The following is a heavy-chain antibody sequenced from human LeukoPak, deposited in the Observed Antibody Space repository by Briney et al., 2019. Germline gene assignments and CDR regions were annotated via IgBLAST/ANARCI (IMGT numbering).Heavy chain of an antibody. Sequence: GGSLRLSCAASGFTFSSYDMHWVRHATGKGLEWVSAIGTAGDTYYPGSVKGRFTISRENAKNSLYLQMNSLRAGDTAVYYCARGGRDFWSGYYGLYYFDYWGQGTLVTVSS. CDR2: IGTAGDT. V-gene: IGHV3-13*01. D-gene: IGHD3-3*01. CDR1: GFTFSSYD. CDR3: ARGGRDFWSGYYGLYYFDY. J-gene: IGHJ4*02.